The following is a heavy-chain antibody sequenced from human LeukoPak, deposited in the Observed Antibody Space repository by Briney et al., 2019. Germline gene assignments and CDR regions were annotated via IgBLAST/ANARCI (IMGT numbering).Heavy chain of an antibody. CDR2: IYHSGST. Sequence: PSETLSLTCTVSGGSISSGGYYWSWIRQPPGKGLEWIGYIYHSGSTYYNPSLKSRVTISVDRSKNQFSLKLSSVTAADMAVYYCTGGLEWYHWFDPWGQGTLVTVSS. J-gene: IGHJ5*02. CDR1: GGSISSGGYY. D-gene: IGHD3-3*01. V-gene: IGHV4-30-2*01. CDR3: TGGLEWYHWFDP.